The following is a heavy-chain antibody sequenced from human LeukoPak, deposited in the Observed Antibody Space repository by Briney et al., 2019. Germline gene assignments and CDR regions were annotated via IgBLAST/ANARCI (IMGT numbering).Heavy chain of an antibody. CDR1: GGPISSGGYS. Sequence: PSGTLSLTCAVSGGPISSGGYSWSWIRQPPGKGLEWIGYIYHSGSTYYNPSLKSRVTISVDRSKNQFSLKLSSVTAADTAVYYCARDLAVAGTFGYWGQGTLVTVSS. J-gene: IGHJ4*02. D-gene: IGHD6-19*01. V-gene: IGHV4-30-2*01. CDR2: IYHSGST. CDR3: ARDLAVAGTFGY.